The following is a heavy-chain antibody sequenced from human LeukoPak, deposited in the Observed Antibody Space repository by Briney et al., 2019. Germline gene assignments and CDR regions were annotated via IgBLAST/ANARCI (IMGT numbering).Heavy chain of an antibody. CDR1: SGSISSGAYY. J-gene: IGHJ4*02. CDR2: IYHSGST. V-gene: IGHV4-39*07. CDR3: AREEFGTACFDS. D-gene: IGHD1-7*01. Sequence: SETLSLTCTVSSGSISSGAYYWGWIRQPPGKGLEWVGSIYHSGSTFYNPSLKGRVTISVDTTKNQFYLKLTSVTAADTAVFFCAREEFGTACFDSWGQGTLVTVSS.